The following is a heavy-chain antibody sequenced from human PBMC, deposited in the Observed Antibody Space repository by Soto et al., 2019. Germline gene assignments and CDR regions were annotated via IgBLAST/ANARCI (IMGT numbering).Heavy chain of an antibody. CDR1: GGSISSYY. CDR2: IYYSGST. V-gene: IGHV4-59*01. J-gene: IGHJ5*02. Sequence: SLTCTVSGGSISSYYWSWIRQPPGKGLEWIGYIYYSGSTNYNPSLKSRVTISVDTSKNQFSLKLSSVTAADTAVYYCARTRITNFWSGYYTGNNWFDPWGQGTLVTVSS. CDR3: ARTRITNFWSGYYTGNNWFDP. D-gene: IGHD3-3*01.